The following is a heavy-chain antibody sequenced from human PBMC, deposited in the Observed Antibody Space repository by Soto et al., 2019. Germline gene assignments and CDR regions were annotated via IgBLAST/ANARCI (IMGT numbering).Heavy chain of an antibody. J-gene: IGHJ6*02. Sequence: GASVKVSCKASGYTFTSYGISWVRQAPGQGLEWMGWISAYDGNTNYAQKLQGRVTMTTDTSTSTAYMELRSLRSDDTAVYYCARDVEVPRDYYGMDVWGQGTTVTVSS. CDR2: ISAYDGNT. CDR3: ARDVEVPRDYYGMDV. V-gene: IGHV1-18*04. CDR1: GYTFTSYG.